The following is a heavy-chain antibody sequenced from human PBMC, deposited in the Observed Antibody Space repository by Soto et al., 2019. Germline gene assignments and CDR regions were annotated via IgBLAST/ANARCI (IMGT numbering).Heavy chain of an antibody. J-gene: IGHJ1*01. CDR2: INHSGST. CDR1: GGSFSGYY. CDR3: ARGNGRAVILADS. V-gene: IGHV4-34*01. Sequence: SETLSLTCAVYGGSFSGYYWSWIRQPPGKGLEWIGEINHSGSTNYNPSLKSRVTISVDTSKNQFSLKLSSVTAADTAVYYCARGNGRAVILADSRGQRTLVPVSS. D-gene: IGHD3-10*01.